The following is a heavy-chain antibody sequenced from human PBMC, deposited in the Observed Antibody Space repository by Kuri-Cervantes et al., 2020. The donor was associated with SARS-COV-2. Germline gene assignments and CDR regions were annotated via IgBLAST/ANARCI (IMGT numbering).Heavy chain of an antibody. V-gene: IGHV4-4*07. D-gene: IGHD5-24*01. CDR2: LDTSGTT. J-gene: IGHJ4*02. Sequence: GSLRLSCSVSGGSISSYDWSWIRQPAGRGLEWIGHLDTSGTTTYNPSLKSPVTISLDTSKNHVSLRLTSATAADTAVYYCGRVSWLPLWRRYSDSWGQGTLVTVSS. CDR3: GRVSWLPLWRRYSDS. CDR1: GGSISSYD.